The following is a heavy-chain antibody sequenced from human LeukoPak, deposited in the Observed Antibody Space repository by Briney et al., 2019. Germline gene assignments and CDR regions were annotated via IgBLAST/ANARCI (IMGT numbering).Heavy chain of an antibody. CDR2: INHSGST. D-gene: IGHD3-10*01. Sequence: PSETLSLTCAVHGGSFSGYYWSWIRQPPGKGLEWIGEINHSGSTNYNPSLKSRVTISVDTSKNQFSLKLSSVTAADTAVYYCASYGLTAGFDYWGQGTLVTVSS. CDR3: ASYGLTAGFDY. J-gene: IGHJ4*02. CDR1: GGSFSGYY. V-gene: IGHV4-34*01.